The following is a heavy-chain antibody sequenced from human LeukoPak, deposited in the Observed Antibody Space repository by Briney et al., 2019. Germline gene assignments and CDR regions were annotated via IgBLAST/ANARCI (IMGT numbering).Heavy chain of an antibody. CDR3: AKVRCSGGTCYLDHFDY. J-gene: IGHJ4*02. CDR2: VIGSGDKT. CDR1: GFTFSNYA. Sequence: LPGGSLRLSCAASGFTFSNYAMNWVRQAPGKGLEWVSAVIGSGDKTKYADSVKGRFTISRDNSKNTLYLQMNSLRAEDTSVYYCAKVRCSGGTCYLDHFDYWGQGTLVTVSS. V-gene: IGHV3-23*01. D-gene: IGHD2-15*01.